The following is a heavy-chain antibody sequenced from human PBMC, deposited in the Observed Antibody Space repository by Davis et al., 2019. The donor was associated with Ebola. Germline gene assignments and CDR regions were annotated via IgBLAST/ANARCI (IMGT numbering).Heavy chain of an antibody. CDR1: GGSISSGGFY. CDR2: IHNSGST. V-gene: IGHV4-31*03. J-gene: IGHJ3*02. D-gene: IGHD2-8*01. Sequence: MPSETLSLTCTVSGGSISSGGFYWGWIRQHPGKGLEWIGYIHNSGSTYYDPSLESRVTISVATSQNQFSLKLASVTAADTAVYFCARAGGLRHCINGQCYTVDTFDIWGQGTMVSVSS. CDR3: ARAGGLRHCINGQCYTVDTFDI.